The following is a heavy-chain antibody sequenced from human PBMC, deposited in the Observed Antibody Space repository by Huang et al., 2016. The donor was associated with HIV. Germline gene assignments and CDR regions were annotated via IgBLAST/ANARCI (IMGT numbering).Heavy chain of an antibody. CDR3: ARSLDYGAHFDS. Sequence: QVQLVQPGAEVKKPGSSVKVPCKASGGTFSSYAINWVRQAPGQGLEWMGGIIPIFGTASYAQKFQGRVTITAEESTSTAYMELSSLRSEDTALYYCARSLDYGAHFDSWGQGTLVTVSS. D-gene: IGHD4-17*01. CDR2: IIPIFGTA. J-gene: IGHJ4*02. CDR1: GGTFSSYA. V-gene: IGHV1-69*01.